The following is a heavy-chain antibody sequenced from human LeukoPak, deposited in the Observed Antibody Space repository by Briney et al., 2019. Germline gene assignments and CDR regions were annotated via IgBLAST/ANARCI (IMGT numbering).Heavy chain of an antibody. CDR2: INPSGGST. CDR1: GYSFILYG. CDR3: ARDYGLRYPDAFDI. V-gene: IGHV1-46*01. J-gene: IGHJ3*02. D-gene: IGHD5/OR15-5a*01. Sequence: GASVKVSCKTSGYSFILYGISWVRQAPGQGLEWMGIINPSGGSTSYAQKFQGRVTMTRDTSTSTVYMELSSLRSEDTAVYYCARDYGLRYPDAFDIWGQGTMVTVSS.